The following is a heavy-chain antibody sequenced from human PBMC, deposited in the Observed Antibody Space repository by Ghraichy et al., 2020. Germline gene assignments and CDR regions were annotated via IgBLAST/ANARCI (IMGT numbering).Heavy chain of an antibody. D-gene: IGHD4-17*01. Sequence: GESLNISCAASGFTFSSYAMSWVRQAPGKGLEWVSAISGSGGSTYYADSVKGRFTISRDNSKNTLYLQMNSLRAEDTAVYYCAKGDYGDYEWEGGGAFDIWGQGTLVTVSS. J-gene: IGHJ4*02. V-gene: IGHV3-23*01. CDR2: ISGSGGST. CDR1: GFTFSSYA. CDR3: AKGDYGDYEWEGGGAFDI.